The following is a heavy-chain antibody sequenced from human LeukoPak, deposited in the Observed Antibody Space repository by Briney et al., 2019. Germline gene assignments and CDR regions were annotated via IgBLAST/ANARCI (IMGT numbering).Heavy chain of an antibody. V-gene: IGHV3-30*02. CDR1: GFTFSSYG. CDR3: AKDLSSSWYQKGDYMDV. CDR2: IRYDGSNK. J-gene: IGHJ6*03. D-gene: IGHD6-13*01. Sequence: GGSLRLSCAASGFTFSSYGMHWVRQAPGKGLEWVAFIRYDGSNKYYADSVKGRFTISRDNSKNTLYLQMNSLRAEDTAVYYCAKDLSSSWYQKGDYMDVWGKGTTVTVSS.